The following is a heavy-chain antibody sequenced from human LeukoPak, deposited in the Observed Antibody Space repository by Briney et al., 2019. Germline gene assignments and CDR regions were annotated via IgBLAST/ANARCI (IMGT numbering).Heavy chain of an antibody. CDR2: VYQSGTT. V-gene: IGHV4-38-2*01. CDR1: GVPISRGYY. CDR3: ARRRCSGGSCSPCDY. J-gene: IGHJ4*02. Sequence: SETLSLTCSLSGVPISRGYYWGWLRQSPGKGLEWIGSVYQSGTTHYNPSFQSRLTISVDTSQSQFSLKMSSVTAADTAIYYCARRRCSGGSCSPCDYWGRGSQVTVSS. D-gene: IGHD2-15*01.